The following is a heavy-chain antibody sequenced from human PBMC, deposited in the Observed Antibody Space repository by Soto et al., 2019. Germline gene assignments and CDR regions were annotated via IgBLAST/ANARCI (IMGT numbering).Heavy chain of an antibody. D-gene: IGHD2-2*01. V-gene: IGHV6-1*01. CDR2: TYYRSKWYN. CDR3: ARGYCSSTSCSMFDY. Sequence: SQTLSLTCAISGDSVSSNSASWNLIRQSPSRGLEWLGRTYYRSKWYNDYAVSVKSRITINPDTSKNQFSLQLNSVTPEDTAVYYCARGYCSSTSCSMFDYWGQGTLVTVYS. CDR1: GDSVSSNSAS. J-gene: IGHJ4*02.